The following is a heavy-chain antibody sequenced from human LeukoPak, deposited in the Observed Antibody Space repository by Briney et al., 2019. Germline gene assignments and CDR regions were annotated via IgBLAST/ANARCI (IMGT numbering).Heavy chain of an antibody. CDR2: ISGSGGST. Sequence: GGSLRLSCAASGFTFSSYGMSWVRQAPGKGLEWVSAISGSGGSTYYADSVKGRFTISRDNSKNSLYLQMNSLRAEDTAVYYCARDRPHRTPGWDEDAFDIWGQGTMVTVSS. V-gene: IGHV3-23*01. CDR1: GFTFSSYG. D-gene: IGHD6-19*01. CDR3: ARDRPHRTPGWDEDAFDI. J-gene: IGHJ3*02.